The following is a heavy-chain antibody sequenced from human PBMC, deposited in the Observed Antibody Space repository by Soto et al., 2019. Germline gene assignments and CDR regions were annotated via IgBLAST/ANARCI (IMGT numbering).Heavy chain of an antibody. Sequence: QITLKESGPTLVKPTQPLTLTCTFSGFSLSTSGVGVGWIRQPPGKALEWLALIYWDDDKRYSPSLKSRLTITKDTSKNQVVLTTTNLDPMDTATYYGAHRRDAVAGTGDAFDIWGQGTMVTVSS. V-gene: IGHV2-5*02. CDR3: AHRRDAVAGTGDAFDI. CDR1: GFSLSTSGVG. CDR2: IYWDDDK. D-gene: IGHD6-19*01. J-gene: IGHJ3*02.